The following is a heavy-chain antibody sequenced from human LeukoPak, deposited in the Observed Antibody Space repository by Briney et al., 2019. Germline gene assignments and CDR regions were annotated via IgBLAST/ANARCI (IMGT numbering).Heavy chain of an antibody. D-gene: IGHD3-10*01. CDR2: MNPNSGNT. V-gene: IGHV1-8*01. CDR3: ARGVGGWFGELTNFDY. CDR1: GYTFTSYD. Sequence: ASVKVSCKASGYTFTSYDINWVRQATGQGLEWKGWMNPNSGNTGYAQKFQGRVTMTRNTSISTAYMELSSLRSEDTAVYYCARGVGGWFGELTNFDYWGQGTLVTVSS. J-gene: IGHJ4*02.